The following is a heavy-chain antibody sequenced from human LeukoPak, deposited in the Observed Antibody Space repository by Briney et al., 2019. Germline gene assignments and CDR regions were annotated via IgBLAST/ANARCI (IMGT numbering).Heavy chain of an antibody. V-gene: IGHV4-59*08. CDR3: ARTAGSDWFDP. D-gene: IGHD1-14*01. CDR2: IYYSGST. Sequence: SGTLSHTCTDSGGSIISYYWSGIRLPPGKGLEGRGDIYYSGSTNSNPSLKSLVPISVDTSKNRFSLKLSSVPAADTAVYYCARTAGSDWFDPWGQGTLVTVSS. J-gene: IGHJ5*02. CDR1: GGSIISYY.